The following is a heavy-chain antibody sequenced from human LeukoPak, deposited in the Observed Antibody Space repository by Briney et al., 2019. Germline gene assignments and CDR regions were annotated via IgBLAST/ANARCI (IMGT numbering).Heavy chain of an antibody. Sequence: GGSLRLSCAASGFTFSNYAMSWVCQAPGKGLEWVSGISGSGDSRYYAESVKGRFTISRDNSKNTLYLQMNSLRAEDTAVYSCAKGESWFDPWGQGTLVTVSS. V-gene: IGHV3-23*01. CDR3: AKGESWFDP. CDR2: ISGSGDSR. CDR1: GFTFSNYA. J-gene: IGHJ5*02.